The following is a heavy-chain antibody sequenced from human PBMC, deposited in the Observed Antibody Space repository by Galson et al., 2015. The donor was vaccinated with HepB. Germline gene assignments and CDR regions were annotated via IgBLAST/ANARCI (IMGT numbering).Heavy chain of an antibody. V-gene: IGHV1-69*06. CDR2: IIPIFGTA. CDR1: GGTFSSYA. Sequence: SVKVSCKASGGTFSSYAISWVRQAPGQGLEWMGGIIPIFGTANYAQKFQGRVTITADKSTSTAYMELSSLRSEDTAVYYCARVGTIFGVVGQFYGNYGMDVWGQGTTVTVSS. CDR3: ARVGTIFGVVGQFYGNYGMDV. J-gene: IGHJ6*02. D-gene: IGHD3-3*01.